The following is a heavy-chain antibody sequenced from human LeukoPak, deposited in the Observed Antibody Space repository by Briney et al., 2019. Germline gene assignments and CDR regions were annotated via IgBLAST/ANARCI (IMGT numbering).Heavy chain of an antibody. D-gene: IGHD3-22*01. CDR1: GGSISSGDYY. V-gene: IGHV4-30-4*01. J-gene: IGHJ3*02. CDR2: IYYSGST. CDR3: AVRRSQYYYDSSGHRGAFDI. Sequence: SETLSLTCTVSGGSISSGDYYWSWIRQPPGRGLEWIGYIYYSGSTNYNPSLKSRVTISVDTSKNQFSLKLSSVTAADTAVYYCAVRRSQYYYDSSGHRGAFDIWGQGTMVTVSS.